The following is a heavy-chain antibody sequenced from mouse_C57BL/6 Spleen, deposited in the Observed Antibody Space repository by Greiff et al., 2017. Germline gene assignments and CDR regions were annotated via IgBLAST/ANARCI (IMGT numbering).Heavy chain of an antibody. Sequence: QVQLQQPGAELVKPGASVKLSCKASGYTFTSYWMQWVKQRPGQGLEWIGELDPSDSYTNYTQKFKGKATLTVDTSTSTAYMQLSSLTSSDSAVYYCSRAGLRRYAMDYWGQGTSVTVSS. CDR1: GYTFTSYW. CDR2: LDPSDSYT. J-gene: IGHJ4*01. CDR3: SRAGLRRYAMDY. D-gene: IGHD1-1*01. V-gene: IGHV1-50*01.